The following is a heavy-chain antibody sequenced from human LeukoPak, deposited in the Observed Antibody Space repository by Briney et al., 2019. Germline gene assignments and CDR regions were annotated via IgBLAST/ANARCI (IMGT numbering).Heavy chain of an antibody. CDR1: GFTFSIHW. CDR2: IKPDGNDK. D-gene: IGHD2-21*02. J-gene: IGHJ4*02. CDR3: TTSDCKY. Sequence: GGSLRLSCAASGFTFSIHWMTWVRQAPGKGLEWVATIKPDGNDKYFVDSVKGRFTVSRDNAKTSLYLQMNSLRAEDTAMYYCTTSDCKYGGQGTLVTVSS. V-gene: IGHV3-7*03.